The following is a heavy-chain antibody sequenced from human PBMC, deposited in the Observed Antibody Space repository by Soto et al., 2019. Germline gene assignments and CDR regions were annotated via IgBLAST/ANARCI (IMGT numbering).Heavy chain of an antibody. CDR2: IYHRGTS. CDR1: GDSISSGAYS. J-gene: IGHJ5*02. Sequence: QLQLQESGSGLVKPSETLSLTCTVSGDSISSGAYSWSWIRLPPGKRLEWIGYIYHRGTSHYNPSLKSRVSMSVDRSRNQFSLNLRSVTAADTAVYYSARTLDYGGSAGTNWFDPWGQGTLVTVSS. CDR3: ARTLDYGGSAGTNWFDP. D-gene: IGHD2-15*01. V-gene: IGHV4-30-2*01.